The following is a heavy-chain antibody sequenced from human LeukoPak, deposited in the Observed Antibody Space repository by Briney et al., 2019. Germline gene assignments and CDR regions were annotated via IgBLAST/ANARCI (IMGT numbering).Heavy chain of an antibody. V-gene: IGHV3-7*01. Sequence: GGFLRLSCAASGFSLNTYWMMWVRQAPGKGLDWVANINQDGSLTYYVDSVEGRFTISRDNAKNSLYLQMNSLRAEDTAVYYCARYEMDVWGQGTTVTVSS. CDR1: GFSLNTYW. J-gene: IGHJ6*02. D-gene: IGHD3-3*01. CDR3: ARYEMDV. CDR2: INQDGSLT.